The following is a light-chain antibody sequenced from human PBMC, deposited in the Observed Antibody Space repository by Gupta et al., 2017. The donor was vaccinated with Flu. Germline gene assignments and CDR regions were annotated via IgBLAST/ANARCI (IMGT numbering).Light chain of an antibody. V-gene: IGLV5-45*03. Sequence: QAVLTQPSSLSASPGASASLTCTLRRGIDVGSYGVQWYQQKPGSLPQFLLRYNSDSDNQQGSGVPSRFSGSKDASANAGILLISGLRSEDEADYYCVVWHSGAWVFGGGTKLTVL. J-gene: IGLJ3*02. CDR2: YNSDSDN. CDR3: VVWHSGAWV. CDR1: RGIDVGSYG.